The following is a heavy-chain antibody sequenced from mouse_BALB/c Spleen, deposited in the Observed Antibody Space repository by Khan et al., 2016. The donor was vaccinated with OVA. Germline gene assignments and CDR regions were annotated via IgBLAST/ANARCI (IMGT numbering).Heavy chain of an antibody. CDR3: KRRGGGNRFAY. J-gene: IGHJ3*01. V-gene: IGHV1S137*01. Sequence: QVQLKQSGAELVRPGVSVKISCKGSGYTFTDFTIHWVKQSHAQSLEWIGVISTYYGDVTYNQKFKGKATMTVDKSSSTTYMELARLTSEDSAILYGKRRGGGNRFAYWGQGTLVTVSA. CDR1: GYTFTDFT. D-gene: IGHD1-1*01. CDR2: ISTYYGDV.